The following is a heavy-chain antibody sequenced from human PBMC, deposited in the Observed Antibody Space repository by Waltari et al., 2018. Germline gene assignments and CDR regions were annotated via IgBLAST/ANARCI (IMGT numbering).Heavy chain of an antibody. D-gene: IGHD1-26*01. Sequence: QVQLVQSGAEVKKPGSSVKVSCNASGGTFSIYAISWVRQAPGQGLEWMGGIIPIFGTANYAQKFQGRVTITADKSTSTAYMELSSLRSEDTAVYYCAEGSYYPRAWYFDLWGRGTLVTVSS. V-gene: IGHV1-69*14. J-gene: IGHJ2*01. CDR2: IIPIFGTA. CDR1: GGTFSIYA. CDR3: AEGSYYPRAWYFDL.